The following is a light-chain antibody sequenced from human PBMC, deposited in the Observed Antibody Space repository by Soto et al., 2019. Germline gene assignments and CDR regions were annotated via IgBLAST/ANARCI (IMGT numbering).Light chain of an antibody. J-gene: IGKJ2*01. V-gene: IGKV1-39*01. CDR2: AVS. CDR1: QSISNY. CDR3: QQSYSTART. Sequence: DIQMTQSPSSLSASVGDRVTITCRASQSISNYLNWYQQKPGKAPNLLIYAVSSLRCGVPSRFSGSGSGTDFTLTISSLQPEDFATYYCQQSYSTARTFGQGTKLEIK.